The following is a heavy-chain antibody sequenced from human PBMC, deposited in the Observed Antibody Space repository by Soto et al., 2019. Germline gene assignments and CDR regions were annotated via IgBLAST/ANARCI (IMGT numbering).Heavy chain of an antibody. Sequence: GGSLRLSCSASEFTFSIYAMHWVRQSPGEGLEYVSAISSNGGSTYYADSVKGRFTISRDNSKNTLYLQMSSLRAEDTAVYYCVKDDYGDYAFDYWGQGTLVTVSS. CDR3: VKDDYGDYAFDY. V-gene: IGHV3-64D*06. J-gene: IGHJ4*02. D-gene: IGHD4-17*01. CDR1: EFTFSIYA. CDR2: ISSNGGST.